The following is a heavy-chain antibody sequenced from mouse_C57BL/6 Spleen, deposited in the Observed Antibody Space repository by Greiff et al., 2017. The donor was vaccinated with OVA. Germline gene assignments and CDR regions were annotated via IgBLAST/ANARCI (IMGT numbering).Heavy chain of an antibody. CDR2: ISDGGSYT. D-gene: IGHD4-1*01. CDR1: GFTFSSYA. V-gene: IGHV5-4*01. CDR3: ARDGRELGRGFDY. Sequence: EVMLVESGGGLVKPGGSLKLSCAASGFTFSSYAMSWVRQTPEKRLEWVATISDGGSYTYYPDNVKGRFTISRDNAKNNLYLQMSHLKSEDTAMYYCARDGRELGRGFDYWGQGTTLTVSS. J-gene: IGHJ2*01.